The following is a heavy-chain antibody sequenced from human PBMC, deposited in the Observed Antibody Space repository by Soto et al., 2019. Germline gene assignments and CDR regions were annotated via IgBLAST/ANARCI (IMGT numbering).Heavy chain of an antibody. Sequence: QITLKESGPTLVKPTQTLTLTCTFSGFSLSTTRVGVGWIRQPPGKALEWLALIYWDDDKRYSPSLKSRLTLXXXTXXNQVVLTMTNMDPVDTATYYCAHSVVAGLGYYFDYWGQGTLVTVSS. CDR3: AHSVVAGLGYYFDY. CDR1: GFSLSTTRVG. J-gene: IGHJ4*02. CDR2: IYWDDDK. V-gene: IGHV2-5*02. D-gene: IGHD6-19*01.